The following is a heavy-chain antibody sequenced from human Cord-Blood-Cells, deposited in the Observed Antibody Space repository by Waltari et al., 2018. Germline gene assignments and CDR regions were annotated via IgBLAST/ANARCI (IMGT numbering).Heavy chain of an antibody. CDR1: GGSISSSSYY. V-gene: IGHV4-39*01. Sequence: QLQLQESGPGLVKPSETLSLPCTVSGGSISSSSYYWVWTRQPPGKGLEWIGSIYYSGSTYYNPSLKSRVTISVDTSKNQFSLKLSSVTAADTAVYYCARPGYCSGGSCYAEYFQHWGQGTLVTVSS. CDR2: IYYSGST. CDR3: ARPGYCSGGSCYAEYFQH. D-gene: IGHD2-15*01. J-gene: IGHJ1*01.